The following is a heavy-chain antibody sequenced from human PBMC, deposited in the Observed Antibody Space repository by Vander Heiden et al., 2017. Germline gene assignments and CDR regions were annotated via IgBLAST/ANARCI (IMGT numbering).Heavy chain of an antibody. Sequence: EVQLVESGGGLVKPGGSMRLSCAASGCTLGSYSMDWVRQAPGKGREWVSSISSSSSDIYYADSVKGRFTISRDNAKNSLYLQMNSLRAEDTAVYYCARYFTVTTTNHFDYWGQGTLVTVSS. CDR3: ARYFTVTTTNHFDY. CDR2: ISSSSSDI. CDR1: GCTLGSYS. D-gene: IGHD4-4*01. V-gene: IGHV3-21*01. J-gene: IGHJ4*02.